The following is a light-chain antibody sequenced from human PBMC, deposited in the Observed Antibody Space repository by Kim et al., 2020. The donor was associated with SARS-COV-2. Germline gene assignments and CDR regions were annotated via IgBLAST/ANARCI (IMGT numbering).Light chain of an antibody. V-gene: IGKV1-27*01. CDR1: QDISNH. CDR2: TAS. Sequence: ASVGDGVTITFRASQDISNHLAWYQRKPGKVPQVLISTASALRPGVPSQFSGSRSGTDFTLTICSLQPVDVATYYCQKYDSAPWTFGQGTKMDIK. J-gene: IGKJ1*01. CDR3: QKYDSAPWT.